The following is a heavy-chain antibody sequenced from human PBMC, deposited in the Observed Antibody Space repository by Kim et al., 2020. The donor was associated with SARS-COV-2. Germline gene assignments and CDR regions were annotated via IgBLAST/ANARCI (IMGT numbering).Heavy chain of an antibody. V-gene: IGHV3-30*02. J-gene: IGHJ4*02. Sequence: GEGLFTISRDNSKNTLYLQMNSLRPEDTALYYCVKEAAFTTIVVDYYFDYWGQGTLVTVSS. D-gene: IGHD3-22*01. CDR3: VKEAAFTTIVVDYYFDY.